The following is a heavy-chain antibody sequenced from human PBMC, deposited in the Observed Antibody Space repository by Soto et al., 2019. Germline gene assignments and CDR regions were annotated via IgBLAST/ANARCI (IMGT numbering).Heavy chain of an antibody. J-gene: IGHJ3*02. D-gene: IGHD2-2*01. Sequence: GGSLRLSCAASGFTFSSYGMHWVRQAPGKGLEWVAVIWYDGSNKYYADSVKGRFTISRDNSKNTLYLQMNSLRAEDTAVYYCARASVPAAEPPDAFDIWGQGTMVTVS. CDR1: GFTFSSYG. CDR3: ARASVPAAEPPDAFDI. V-gene: IGHV3-33*01. CDR2: IWYDGSNK.